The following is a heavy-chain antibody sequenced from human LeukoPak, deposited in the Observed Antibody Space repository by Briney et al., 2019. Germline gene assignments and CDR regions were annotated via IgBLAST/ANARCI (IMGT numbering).Heavy chain of an antibody. CDR1: GFTFSSYG. CDR3: AKSGSSWYEQYYMDV. J-gene: IGHJ6*03. D-gene: IGHD6-13*01. Sequence: GSLRLSCAASGFTFSSYGMHWVRQAPGKGLEWVAFIRYDGSNKYYADSVKGRFTISRDNSKNTLYLQMNSLRAEDTAVYYCAKSGSSWYEQYYMDVWGKGTTVTVSS. CDR2: IRYDGSNK. V-gene: IGHV3-30*02.